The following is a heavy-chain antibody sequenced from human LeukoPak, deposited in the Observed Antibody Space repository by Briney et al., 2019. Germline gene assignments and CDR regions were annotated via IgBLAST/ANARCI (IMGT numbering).Heavy chain of an antibody. J-gene: IGHJ5*02. D-gene: IGHD3-3*01. V-gene: IGHV3-15*01. CDR1: GFTFSNAW. Sequence: GGSLRLSCAASGFTFSNAWMSWVRQAPGKGLEWVGRIKSKTDGGTTDYAAPVKGRFTISRDDSKNTLYLQMNSLKTEDTAVYYCTTALVNFWSGHPRIQFDPWGQGTLVTVSS. CDR3: TTALVNFWSGHPRIQFDP. CDR2: IKSKTDGGTT.